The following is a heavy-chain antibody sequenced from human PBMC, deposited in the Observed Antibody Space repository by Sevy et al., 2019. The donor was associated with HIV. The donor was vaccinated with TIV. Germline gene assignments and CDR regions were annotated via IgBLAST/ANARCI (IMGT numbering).Heavy chain of an antibody. CDR2: ISDDGSKT. J-gene: IGHJ4*02. CDR3: ARGRVTSHYLDY. V-gene: IGHV3-30*04. Sequence: GGSLRLSCVDSGFTFIDYAMHWVRQAPGKGLEWVAVISDDGSKTYYADSVNGRFTISRDNSKNTLYLQMNSLRADDTAVYYCARGRVTSHYLDYWGQGTLVTVSS. CDR1: GFTFIDYA. D-gene: IGHD2-21*02.